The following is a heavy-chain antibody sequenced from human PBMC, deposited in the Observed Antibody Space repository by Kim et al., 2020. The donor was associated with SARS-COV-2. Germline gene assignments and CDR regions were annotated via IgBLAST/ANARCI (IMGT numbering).Heavy chain of an antibody. V-gene: IGHV4-4*02. D-gene: IGHD1-1*01. CDR3: ARGMALKLERPFDY. J-gene: IGHJ4*02. Sequence: NPSLKSRVTISVDKSKNQFSLTLSSVTAADTAVYYCARGMALKLERPFDYWGQGTLVTVSS.